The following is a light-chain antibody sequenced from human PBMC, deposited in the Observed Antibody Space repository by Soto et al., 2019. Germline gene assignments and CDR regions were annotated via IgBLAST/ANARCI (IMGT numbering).Light chain of an antibody. CDR3: QQRSDWPWT. J-gene: IGKJ1*01. CDR1: QSVSSTY. CDR2: GAS. Sequence: IVLTQSPGTLSLSPGERATLSCRASQSVSSTYLIWYQQKPGQAPRLLIYGASSRATGVPDRFSGGGSGTDFTLTISNLEPEDFAVYYCQQRSDWPWTFGQGTKVDIK. V-gene: IGKV3D-20*02.